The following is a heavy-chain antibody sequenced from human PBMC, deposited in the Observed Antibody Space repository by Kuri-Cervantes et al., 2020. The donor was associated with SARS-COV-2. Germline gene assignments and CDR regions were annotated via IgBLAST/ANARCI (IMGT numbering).Heavy chain of an antibody. CDR3: ARELTLRRAIFGVVNSNYYYYMDV. D-gene: IGHD3-3*01. Sequence: ASVKVSCKASGNIFRGYDINWVQQAPGQGLEWMGRITAYNGNVNYAQKFQDRVTMTTEISTSTAYMELRNLRSDDTAVYFCARELTLRRAIFGVVNSNYYYYMDVWGKGTTVTVSS. J-gene: IGHJ6*03. CDR2: ITAYNGNV. CDR1: GNIFRGYD. V-gene: IGHV1-18*01.